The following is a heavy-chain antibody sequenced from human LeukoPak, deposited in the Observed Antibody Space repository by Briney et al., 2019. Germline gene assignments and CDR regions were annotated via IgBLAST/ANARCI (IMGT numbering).Heavy chain of an antibody. CDR1: GGSISSYY. D-gene: IGHD3-22*01. J-gene: IGHJ4*02. V-gene: IGHV4-59*12. CDR2: IYYSGST. Sequence: SETLSLTCTVSGGSISSYYWSWIRQPPGKGLEWIGYIYYSGSTNYNPSLKSRVTISVDTSKNQFSLKLSSVTAADTAVYYCARGRTYYYDSSGYYGSDYWGQGTLVTVSS. CDR3: ARGRTYYYDSSGYYGSDY.